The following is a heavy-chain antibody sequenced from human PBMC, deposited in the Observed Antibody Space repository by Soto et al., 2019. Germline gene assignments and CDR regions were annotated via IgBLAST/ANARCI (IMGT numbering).Heavy chain of an antibody. V-gene: IGHV1-18*01. CDR1: GYTFTSYG. Sequence: ASVKVSCKASGYTFTSYGISWVRQAPGQGLEWMGWISAYNGNTNYAQKFQGRVTITADKSTSTAYMELSSLRSEDTAVYYCAREEEAGYWGQGTLVTVSS. CDR3: AREEEAGY. J-gene: IGHJ4*02. CDR2: ISAYNGNT. D-gene: IGHD6-13*01.